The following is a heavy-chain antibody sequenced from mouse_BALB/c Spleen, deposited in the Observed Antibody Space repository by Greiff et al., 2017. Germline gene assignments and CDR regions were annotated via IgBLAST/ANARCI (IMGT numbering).Heavy chain of an antibody. CDR1: GFSLTSYG. D-gene: IGHD1-2*01. J-gene: IGHJ1*01. Sequence: QVQLQQSGPGLVQPSQSLSITCTVSGFSLTSYGVHWVRQSPGKGLEWLGVIWSGGSTDYNAAFISRLSISKDNSKSQVFFKMNSLQANDTAIYYCASITTADWYFDVWGAGTTVTVSS. CDR2: IWSGGST. V-gene: IGHV2-2*02. CDR3: ASITTADWYFDV.